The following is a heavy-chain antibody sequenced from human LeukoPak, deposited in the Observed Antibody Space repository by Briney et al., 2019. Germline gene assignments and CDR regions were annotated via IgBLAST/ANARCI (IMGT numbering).Heavy chain of an antibody. CDR2: IYYNGNT. CDR1: VGSISNYS. CDR3: ARDRPATENSYFDL. D-gene: IGHD1-26*01. V-gene: IGHV4-59*01. Sequence: SETPSLTCTVSVGSISNYSWTWIRQPPGKGLEWIGHIYYNGNTNYNPSLNNPSLKSRVTMSVDTSKNQFSLKLSSVTAADTAVYYCARDRPATENSYFDLWGRGTLVTVSS. J-gene: IGHJ2*01.